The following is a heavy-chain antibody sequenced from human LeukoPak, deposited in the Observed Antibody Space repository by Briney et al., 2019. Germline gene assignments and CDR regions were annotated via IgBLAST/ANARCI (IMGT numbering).Heavy chain of an antibody. CDR2: ISGSGGST. CDR3: AKILHQLLPLDY. V-gene: IGHV3-23*01. CDR1: GFTFSSYW. D-gene: IGHD2-2*01. Sequence: KTGGSLRLSCAASGFTFSSYWMHWVRQAPGKGLEWVSAISGSGGSTYYADSVKGRFTISRDNSKNTLYLQMNSLRAEDTAVYYCAKILHQLLPLDYWGQGTLVTVSS. J-gene: IGHJ4*02.